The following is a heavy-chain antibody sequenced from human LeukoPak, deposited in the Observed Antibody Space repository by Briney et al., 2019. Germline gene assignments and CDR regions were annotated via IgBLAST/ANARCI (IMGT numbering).Heavy chain of an antibody. CDR3: ARGRPQIYDFWSGYYCDAFDI. J-gene: IGHJ3*02. CDR2: INHSGST. Sequence: SETLSLTCAVYGGSFSGYYWSWIRQPPGKGREWIGEINHSGSTNYNPSLKSRVTISVDTSKNQFSLKLSSVTAADTAVYYCARGRPQIYDFWSGYYCDAFDIWGQGTMVTVSS. CDR1: GGSFSGYY. D-gene: IGHD3-3*01. V-gene: IGHV4-34*01.